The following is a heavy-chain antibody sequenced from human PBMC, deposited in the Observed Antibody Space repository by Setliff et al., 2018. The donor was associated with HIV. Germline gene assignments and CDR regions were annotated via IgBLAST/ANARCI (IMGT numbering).Heavy chain of an antibody. D-gene: IGHD5-12*01. CDR3: ARVGERWLQFYYFDN. CDR2: IYTSGST. V-gene: IGHV4-61*02. Sequence: PSETLSLTCTVSGASISSGSYYWSWIRQPAGKGLEWIGRIYTSGSTNYNPSLKSRVTISVDTSKNQFSLKLSSVTAADAAVYYCARVGERWLQFYYFDNWGQGTLVTVSS. CDR1: GASISSGSYY. J-gene: IGHJ4*02.